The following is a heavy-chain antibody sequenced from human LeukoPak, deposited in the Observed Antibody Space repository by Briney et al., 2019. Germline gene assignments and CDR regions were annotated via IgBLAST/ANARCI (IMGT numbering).Heavy chain of an antibody. J-gene: IGHJ6*03. CDR2: IKQDGREK. CDR3: AKASNYYGSGSSRYYYYYMDV. Sequence: GGSLRLSCAASGFTFSSYWMSWVRQAPGKGREWVANIKQDGREKYYVDSVKGRFTISRDNAKNSLYLQMNSLRAEDTAVYYCAKASNYYGSGSSRYYYYYMDVWGKGTTVTVSS. CDR1: GFTFSSYW. D-gene: IGHD3-10*01. V-gene: IGHV3-7*01.